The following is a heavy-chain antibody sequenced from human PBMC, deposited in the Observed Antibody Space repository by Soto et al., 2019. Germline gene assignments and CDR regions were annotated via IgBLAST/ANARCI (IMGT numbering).Heavy chain of an antibody. D-gene: IGHD4-4*01. J-gene: IGHJ3*02. Sequence: GGSLRLSCAASGFTFDDYAMLWVRQAPGKGLDWVSGMSWNSDNIVYADSVKGRFTIYRDNAKNSLYLQMNSLRAEDTALYYCAKDLYSNYGDAFDIWGQGTMVTVSS. CDR2: MSWNSDNI. V-gene: IGHV3-9*01. CDR1: GFTFDDYA. CDR3: AKDLYSNYGDAFDI.